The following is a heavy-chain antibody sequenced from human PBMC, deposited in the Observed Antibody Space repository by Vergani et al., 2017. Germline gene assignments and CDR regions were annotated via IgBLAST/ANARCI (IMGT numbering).Heavy chain of an antibody. D-gene: IGHD3-16*02. CDR1: GGSISSSSYY. CDR2: IYYSGST. J-gene: IGHJ4*02. CDR3: ARVGEHYDYVWGSDRYPQYYFDY. Sequence: QLQLQESGPGLVKPSETLSLTCTVSGGSISSSSYYWGWIRQPXGKGLEWIGGIYYSGSTYSNPSLKSRVTISVDTAKNRFSLKLGSVTAADTAVYYCARVGEHYDYVWGSDRYPQYYFDYWGQGTLVTVSS. V-gene: IGHV4-39*07.